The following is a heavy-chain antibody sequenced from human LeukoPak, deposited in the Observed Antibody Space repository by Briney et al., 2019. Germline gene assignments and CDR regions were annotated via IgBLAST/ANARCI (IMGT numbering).Heavy chain of an antibody. J-gene: IGHJ4*02. Sequence: QSGGSLRLSCAASGFTFSNAWMSWVRQAPGKGLEWVSAISGSGGSTYYADSVKGRFTISRDNAKNSLYLQMNSLRAEDTAVYYCARASTWGYFDWSYYFDYWGQGTLVTVSS. CDR3: ARASTWGYFDWSYYFDY. D-gene: IGHD3-9*01. V-gene: IGHV3-23*01. CDR1: GFTFSNAW. CDR2: ISGSGGST.